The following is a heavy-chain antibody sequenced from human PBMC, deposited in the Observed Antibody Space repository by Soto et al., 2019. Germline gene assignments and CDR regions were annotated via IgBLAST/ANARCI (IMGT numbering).Heavy chain of an antibody. V-gene: IGHV1-2*04. Sequence: QVQLVQSGAEVKKPGASVKVSCKASGYTFTGYYMHWVRQAPGQGLEWMGWINPNSGGTNYAQKLQCWVTMTRYTSISPAYMELSRLRSDDTAVYYCARASQKDAFDIWGQGTMVTVSS. CDR1: GYTFTGYY. CDR3: ARASQKDAFDI. J-gene: IGHJ3*02. CDR2: INPNSGGT. D-gene: IGHD6-6*01.